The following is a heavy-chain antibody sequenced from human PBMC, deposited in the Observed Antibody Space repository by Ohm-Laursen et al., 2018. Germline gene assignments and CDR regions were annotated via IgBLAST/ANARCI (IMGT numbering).Heavy chain of an antibody. CDR3: ARGRPASYYYYAMDV. V-gene: IGHV3-48*03. Sequence: SLRLSCAASGFTFSSYEMNWVRQAPGKGLEWVSYISSSGSTIYYADSVKGRFIISRDNAKNSLSLQMNSLRAEDTAVYSCARGRPASYYYYAMDVWGQGTTVTVSS. CDR2: ISSSGSTI. J-gene: IGHJ6*02. CDR1: GFTFSSYE.